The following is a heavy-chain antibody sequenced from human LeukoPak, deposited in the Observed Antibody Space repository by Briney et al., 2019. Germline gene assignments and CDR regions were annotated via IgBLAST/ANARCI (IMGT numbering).Heavy chain of an antibody. J-gene: IGHJ4*02. CDR2: ISAYNGNT. V-gene: IGHV1-18*01. Sequence: GASVKVSCKASGYTFTSYGISWVRQAPGQGLEWMGWISAYNGNTNYAQKLQGRVTMTRDTSISTAYMELSRLRSDDTAVYYCARDPPGYYFDYWGQGTLVTVSS. CDR3: ARDPPGYYFDY. CDR1: GYTFTSYG.